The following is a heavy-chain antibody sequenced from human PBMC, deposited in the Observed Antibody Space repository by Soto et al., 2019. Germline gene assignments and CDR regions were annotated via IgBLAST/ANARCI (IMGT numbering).Heavy chain of an antibody. J-gene: IGHJ4*02. CDR2: FFFSGST. CDR1: GGSISSYY. CDR3: ARRYGGNFDY. Sequence: LSETLSLTCTVSGGSISSYYWSWIRQPPGKGLEWIGYFFFSGSTHYHPSLKSRVTILVDPFKNQFSLKLSSVTAADTAVYYCARRYGGNFDYWGQGTLVTVSS. V-gene: IGHV4-59*01. D-gene: IGHD3-16*01.